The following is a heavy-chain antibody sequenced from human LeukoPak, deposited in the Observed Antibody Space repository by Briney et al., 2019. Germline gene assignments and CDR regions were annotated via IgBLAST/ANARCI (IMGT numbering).Heavy chain of an antibody. D-gene: IGHD2-15*01. J-gene: IGHJ4*02. CDR3: ARGELEDIVVVVAATQRRYYFDY. Sequence: PSETLSLTCTVSGGSINTADYYWSWIRQVPGKGLEWIGYIYYTGSTHYNPSLKSRLTISSDASKNQFFLKLSSVTAADTAVYYCARGELEDIVVVVAATQRRYYFDYWGQGTLVTVSS. CDR1: GGSINTADYY. CDR2: IYYTGST. V-gene: IGHV4-31*03.